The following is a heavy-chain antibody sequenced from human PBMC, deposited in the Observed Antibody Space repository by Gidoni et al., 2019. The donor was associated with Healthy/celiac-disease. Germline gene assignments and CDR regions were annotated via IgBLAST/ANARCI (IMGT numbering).Heavy chain of an antibody. Sequence: EVQLVESGGGLVKPGGSLRLSCAASGFTFSNAWMSWVRQAPGKGLEWVGRIKSKTDGGTTDYAAPVKGRFTISRDDSKNTLYLQMNSLKTEDTAVYYCTTDLPHYYDSSGYSYWGQGTLVTVSS. CDR3: TTDLPHYYDSSGYSY. CDR2: IKSKTDGGTT. CDR1: GFTFSNAW. J-gene: IGHJ4*02. V-gene: IGHV3-15*01. D-gene: IGHD3-22*01.